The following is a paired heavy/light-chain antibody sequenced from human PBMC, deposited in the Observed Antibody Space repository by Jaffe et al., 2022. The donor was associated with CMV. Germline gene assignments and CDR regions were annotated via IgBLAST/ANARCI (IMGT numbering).Light chain of an antibody. CDR2: AAS. V-gene: IGKV1-5*03. CDR1: ESIRKW. CDR3: QHYKSYPYT. J-gene: IGKJ2*01. Sequence: DVQLTQSPSTLSASVGDRVTMTCRASESIRKWLAWYQQKPGEAPKLLIYAASSLESGVPSRFSASGSGTEFTLSISSLQPDDFASYYCQHYKSYPYTFGQGTRLEIK.
Heavy chain of an antibody. CDR1: GYTFTNFG. CDR2: ISAFNGDT. V-gene: IGHV1-18*01. Sequence: QVQLVQSGAEVKTSGASVKVSCKTSGYTFTNFGISWVRQAPGQGLEWMGWISAFNGDTNVAQNLLARVSLTTDTSTSTAYLELRSLTSDDTAVYFCARDFAYSSSSHYFDSWGQGTLVTVSS. CDR3: ARDFAYSSSSHYFDS. D-gene: IGHD6-6*01. J-gene: IGHJ4*02.